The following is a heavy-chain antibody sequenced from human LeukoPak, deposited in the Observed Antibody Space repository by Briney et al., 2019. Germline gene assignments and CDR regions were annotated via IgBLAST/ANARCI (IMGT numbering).Heavy chain of an antibody. J-gene: IGHJ5*02. CDR1: GFTFSSYA. V-gene: IGHV3-23*01. Sequence: GWSLRLSCAASGFTFSSYAMSWVRQAPGKGLEWVSAISGSGGSTYYADSVKGRFTISRDNSKNTLYLQMNSLRAEDTAVYYCAKQTGIVGATNWFDPWGQGTLVTVSS. CDR2: ISGSGGST. CDR3: AKQTGIVGATNWFDP. D-gene: IGHD1-26*01.